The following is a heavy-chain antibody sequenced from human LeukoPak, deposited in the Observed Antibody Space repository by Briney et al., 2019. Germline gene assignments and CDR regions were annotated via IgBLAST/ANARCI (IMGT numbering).Heavy chain of an antibody. D-gene: IGHD1-14*01. V-gene: IGHV3-7*01. CDR3: ARDSFETDIDY. CDR1: GFSFSRYW. J-gene: IGHJ4*02. CDR2: VKEDGSEQ. Sequence: GGSLRLSCVASGFSFSRYWMSWVRQAPGKGLEWVANVKEDGSEQYYADSLKGRFTISRDNVKNSLYLHINSLRAEDTAVYYCARDSFETDIDYWGQGTLVTVSS.